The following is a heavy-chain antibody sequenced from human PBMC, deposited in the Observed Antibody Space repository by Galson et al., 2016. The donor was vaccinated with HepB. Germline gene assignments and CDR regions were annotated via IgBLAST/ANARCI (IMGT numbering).Heavy chain of an antibody. J-gene: IGHJ4*02. CDR3: AKVPYGDYASAFDS. D-gene: IGHD4-17*01. V-gene: IGHV3-23*01. Sequence: SLRLSCAASGFTFRDFAMTWVRQTPGKGLEWVSAISYNSGDETYFADSVRGRFTISRDNSKDTLYLQMNSLRAEDTAVYFCAKVPYGDYASAFDSWGQGTLVTVSS. CDR2: ISYNSGDET. CDR1: GFTFRDFA.